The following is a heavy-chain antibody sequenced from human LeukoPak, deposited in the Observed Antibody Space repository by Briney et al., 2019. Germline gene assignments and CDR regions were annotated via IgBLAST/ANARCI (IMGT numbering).Heavy chain of an antibody. D-gene: IGHD6-25*01. CDR2: ISSSSSYI. J-gene: IGHJ3*02. CDR1: GFTFSSYS. CDR3: ARDRKGFPGSGGAFDI. V-gene: IGHV3-21*01. Sequence: GGSLRLSCAASGFTFSSYSMTWVRQAPGKGLEWVSSISSSSSYIYYADSVKGRFTISRDNAKNSLYLQMNSLRAEDTAVYYCARDRKGFPGSGGAFDIWGQGTMVTVSS.